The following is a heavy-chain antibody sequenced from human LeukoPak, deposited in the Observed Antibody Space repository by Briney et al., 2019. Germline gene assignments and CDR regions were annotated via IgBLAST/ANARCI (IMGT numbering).Heavy chain of an antibody. CDR2: ISAYNGNT. J-gene: IGHJ4*02. CDR3: ARDLSRYSSSSNPPGY. D-gene: IGHD6-6*01. CDR1: GYTFTSYG. V-gene: IGHV1-18*01. Sequence: GASVKVSCKASGYTFTSYGISWVRQAPGQGLEWMGWISAYNGNTNYAQKLQGRVTMTTDTSTSTAYMELRSLRSDDTAVYYCARDLSRYSSSSNPPGYWGQGTLVTVSS.